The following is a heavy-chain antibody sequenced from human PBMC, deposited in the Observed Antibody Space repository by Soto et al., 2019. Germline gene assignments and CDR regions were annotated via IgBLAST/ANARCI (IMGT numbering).Heavy chain of an antibody. CDR1: GFTFSSYG. D-gene: IGHD2-21*02. CDR2: IWYDGSNK. J-gene: IGHJ4*02. V-gene: IGHV3-33*01. Sequence: GGSLRLSCAASGFTFSSYGMHWVRQAPGKGLEWVAVIWYDGSNKYYADSVEGRFTISRDNAKNTVYLQMDSLRAEDTALYYCARDVDADFRTDFDYWGRGTLVTVSS. CDR3: ARDVDADFRTDFDY.